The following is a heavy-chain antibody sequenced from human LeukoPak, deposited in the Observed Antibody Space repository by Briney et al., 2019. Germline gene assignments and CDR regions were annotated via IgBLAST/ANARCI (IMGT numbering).Heavy chain of an antibody. Sequence: SETLSLTCAVYGGSFSGYYWSWIRQPPGKGLEWIGEINHSGSTNYNPSLKSRVTISVDTSKNQFSLKLSSVTAADTAVYYCARHHRLVAAAGPAFDYWGQGTLVTVSS. CDR2: INHSGST. D-gene: IGHD6-13*01. J-gene: IGHJ4*02. CDR3: ARHHRLVAAAGPAFDY. V-gene: IGHV4-34*01. CDR1: GGSFSGYY.